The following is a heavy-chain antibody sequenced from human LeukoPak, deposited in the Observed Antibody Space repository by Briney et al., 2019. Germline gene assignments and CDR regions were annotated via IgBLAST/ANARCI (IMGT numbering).Heavy chain of an antibody. J-gene: IGHJ3*02. Sequence: GGSLRLSCAASGFTFSSYSMNWVRRAPGKGLEWVSSISSSSSYIYYADSVKGRFTISRDNAKNSLYLQMNSLRAEDTAVYYCAREPWVGATRGGAFDIWGQGTMVTVSS. V-gene: IGHV3-21*01. CDR2: ISSSSSYI. CDR1: GFTFSSYS. D-gene: IGHD1-26*01. CDR3: AREPWVGATRGGAFDI.